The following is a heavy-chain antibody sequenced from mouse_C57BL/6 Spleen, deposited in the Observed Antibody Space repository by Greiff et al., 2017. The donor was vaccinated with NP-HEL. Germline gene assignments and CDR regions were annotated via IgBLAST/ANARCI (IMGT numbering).Heavy chain of an antibody. J-gene: IGHJ4*01. CDR3: ARRDWDVRYYAMDY. V-gene: IGHV2-2*01. D-gene: IGHD4-1*01. Sequence: QVQLKESGPGLVQPSQCLSITCTVSGFSFTSYGVHWVRQSPGKGLEWLGVIWSGGSTDYNAAFISRLSISKDNSKSQVFFKMNSLQADDTAIYYCARRDWDVRYYAMDYWGQGTSVTVSS. CDR1: GFSFTSYG. CDR2: IWSGGST.